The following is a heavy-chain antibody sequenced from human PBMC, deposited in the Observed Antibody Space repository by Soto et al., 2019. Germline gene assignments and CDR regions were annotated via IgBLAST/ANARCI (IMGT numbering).Heavy chain of an antibody. J-gene: IGHJ6*02. CDR2: IYWDDDK. Sequence: QITLKESGPTLVKPTQTLTLTCTFSGFSLSTSGVGVAWIRQPPGKALEWLALIYWDDDKRYRPSLESRLTITKDTSKNQVVLTTTNMDSVDTATYYCAYLTCSGGSCYWFSFSGMDVWGQWTTFTVSS. V-gene: IGHV2-5*02. CDR3: AYLTCSGGSCYWFSFSGMDV. CDR1: GFSLSTSGVG. D-gene: IGHD2-15*01.